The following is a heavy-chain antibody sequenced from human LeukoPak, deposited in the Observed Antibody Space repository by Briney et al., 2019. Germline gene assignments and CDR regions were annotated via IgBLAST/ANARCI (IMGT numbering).Heavy chain of an antibody. CDR2: IKSKTDGGTT. V-gene: IGHV3-15*01. J-gene: IGHJ4*02. CDR3: AKDPRANGYNPSYFDY. D-gene: IGHD5-24*01. CDR1: GFTFSNAW. Sequence: GGSLRLSCAASGFTFSNAWMSWVRQAPGKGLEWVGRIKSKTDGGTTDYAAPVKGRFTISRDDSKNTLYLQMNSLRAEDTAVYYCAKDPRANGYNPSYFDYWGQGTLVTVSS.